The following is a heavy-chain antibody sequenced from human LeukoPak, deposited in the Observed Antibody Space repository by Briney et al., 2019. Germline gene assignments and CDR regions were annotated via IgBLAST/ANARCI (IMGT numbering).Heavy chain of an antibody. J-gene: IGHJ4*02. CDR2: MYYSGRT. Sequence: SQTLCLTCTVSGGSISSSSYYWGWIRQPPGKWLEWIGSMYYSGRTYYTQSIKSRVTISVETSKNHFSLKLSSVTAADMAVYYCVQGDPMTTVTTVLWGQGTLVNGSS. CDR3: VQGDPMTTVTTVL. CDR1: GGSISSSSYY. D-gene: IGHD4-17*01. V-gene: IGHV4-39*01.